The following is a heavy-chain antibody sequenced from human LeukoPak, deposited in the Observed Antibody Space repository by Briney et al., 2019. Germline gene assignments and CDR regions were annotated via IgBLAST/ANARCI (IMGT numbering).Heavy chain of an antibody. CDR1: GFTVSSTC. D-gene: IGHD5-18*01. Sequence: GGSLRLSCAASGFTVSSTCMSWVRQAPGKGLEWVSFIYSGDTTYYADSVKGRFTISRDNSKNTLYLQMNSLRAEDTAVYYCAKGGAYSYGYPFDYWGQGTLVTVSS. CDR2: IYSGDTT. J-gene: IGHJ4*02. CDR3: AKGGAYSYGYPFDY. V-gene: IGHV3-53*01.